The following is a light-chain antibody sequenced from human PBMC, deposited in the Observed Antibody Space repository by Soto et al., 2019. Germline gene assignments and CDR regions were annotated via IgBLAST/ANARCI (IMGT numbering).Light chain of an antibody. CDR3: QQYYSTPPST. Sequence: DIVMTQSPDSLAVSLGERATINCKSSQSVLYSSNNKNYLAWYQQKPGQPPKLLIYWASTRESGVPDRFSGSRSGTDFTLTISSLQAEDVAVYYCQQYYSTPPSTFGQGTKLDIK. V-gene: IGKV4-1*01. J-gene: IGKJ2*02. CDR2: WAS. CDR1: QSVLYSSNNKNY.